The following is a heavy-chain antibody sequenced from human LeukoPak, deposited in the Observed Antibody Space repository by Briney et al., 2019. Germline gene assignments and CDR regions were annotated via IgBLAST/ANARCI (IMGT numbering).Heavy chain of an antibody. V-gene: IGHV4-59*08. CDR2: IYYSGST. CDR3: ARRLRHGYYDSSGHFDY. CDR1: GGSISSYY. Sequence: SENLSLTCTVSGGSISSYYWSWIRQPPGKGLEWIGYIYYSGSTNYNPSLKSRVTISVDTSKNQFSLKLSSVAAADTAVYYCARRLRHGYYDSSGHFDYWGQGTLVTVSS. J-gene: IGHJ4*02. D-gene: IGHD3-22*01.